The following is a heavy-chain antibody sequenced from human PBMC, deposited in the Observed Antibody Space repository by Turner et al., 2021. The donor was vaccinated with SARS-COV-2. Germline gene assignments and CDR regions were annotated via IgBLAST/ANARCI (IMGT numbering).Heavy chain of an antibody. CDR3: TSDRIAAAGGADY. CDR1: GFTFSGSA. V-gene: IGHV3-73*01. D-gene: IGHD6-13*01. Sequence: EVQLVESGGGLVQPGGSLKLSCAAYGFTFSGSAMHWVRQASGKWLEWFGRMRSKANSYATAYAASVKGRFTISRDDSKNTVYLQMNSLKTEDTAVYYCTSDRIAAAGGADYWGQGTLVTVSS. CDR2: MRSKANSYAT. J-gene: IGHJ4*02.